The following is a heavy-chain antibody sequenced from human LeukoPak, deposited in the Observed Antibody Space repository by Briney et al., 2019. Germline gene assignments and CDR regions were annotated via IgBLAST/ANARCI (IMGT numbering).Heavy chain of an antibody. CDR1: GGSISSYY. Sequence: PSETLSLTCTASGGSISSYYWSWIRQPPGKGLEWIGYIYHTGSTSYNPSLKGRVTMSVDTSKNQFSLKLSSVTAADTAVYYCARGLNRNDYGDYGYWGQGTLVTVSS. J-gene: IGHJ4*02. CDR3: ARGLNRNDYGDYGY. D-gene: IGHD4-17*01. CDR2: IYHTGST. V-gene: IGHV4-59*01.